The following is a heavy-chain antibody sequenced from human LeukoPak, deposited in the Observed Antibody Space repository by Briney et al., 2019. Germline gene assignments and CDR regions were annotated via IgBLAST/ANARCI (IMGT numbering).Heavy chain of an antibody. CDR2: IYYSGST. CDR1: GGSISSYY. Sequence: SETLSLTCTVSGGSISSYYRSWIRQPPGKGLEWIGYIYYSGSTNYNPSLKSRVTISVDTSKNQFSLKLSSVTAADTAVYYCARQGSSYYYDSSGPIDYWGQGTLVTVSS. J-gene: IGHJ4*02. CDR3: ARQGSSYYYDSSGPIDY. V-gene: IGHV4-59*08. D-gene: IGHD3-22*01.